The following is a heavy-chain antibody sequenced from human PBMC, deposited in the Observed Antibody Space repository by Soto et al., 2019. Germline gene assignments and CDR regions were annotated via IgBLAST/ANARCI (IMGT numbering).Heavy chain of an antibody. J-gene: IGHJ3*02. V-gene: IGHV3-30*18. D-gene: IGHD4-17*01. CDR2: ISYDGNNK. CDR1: GFTFSNYG. CDR3: AKGHDEGDPPGI. Sequence: QVQLVESGGGVVQPGRSLRLSCAASGFTFSNYGMHWVRQAPGKGLEWVAVISYDGNNKYYQDSVKGRFTISRDNSKNTLYLQMDSLSAEDTAVYYCAKGHDEGDPPGIWRQGTMVTVSS.